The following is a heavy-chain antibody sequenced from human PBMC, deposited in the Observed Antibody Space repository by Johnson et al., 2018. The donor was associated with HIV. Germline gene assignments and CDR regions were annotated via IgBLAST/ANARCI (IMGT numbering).Heavy chain of an antibody. CDR3: ARDHVMVVTPGDCFDI. J-gene: IGHJ3*02. CDR1: GFTLNNYA. CDR2: LRYDGTNK. Sequence: QVQLVESGGGLVQPGGSLIRSCSASGFTLNNYAMNWVRQVPGKGLEWVAFLRYDGTNKNSGDSVKARFTISRDNSKNTLYLQMNSLRAEDTAVYYCARDHVMVVTPGDCFDIWGQGTMVTVSS. D-gene: IGHD2-21*02. V-gene: IGHV3-30*02.